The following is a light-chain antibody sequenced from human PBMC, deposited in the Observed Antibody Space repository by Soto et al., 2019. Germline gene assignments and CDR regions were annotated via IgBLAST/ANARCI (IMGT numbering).Light chain of an antibody. Sequence: QSALSQPRSVSGSPGQSVTISCTGTSSDVGGYNYVSWYLQHPGKAPKVMIYDVSKRPSGVPDRFSGSKSGNTASLTISGLQSEDEADYYCCSFAGNYIYVFGTGTKVTAL. V-gene: IGLV2-11*01. CDR3: CSFAGNYIYV. J-gene: IGLJ1*01. CDR1: SSDVGGYNY. CDR2: DVS.